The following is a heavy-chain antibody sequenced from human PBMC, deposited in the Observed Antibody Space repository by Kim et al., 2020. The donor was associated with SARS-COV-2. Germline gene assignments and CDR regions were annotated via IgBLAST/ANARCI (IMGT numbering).Heavy chain of an antibody. CDR3: TRPWLRFGRHTGGNDY. V-gene: IGHV3-73*01. J-gene: IGHJ4*02. CDR1: GFTFSGSV. D-gene: IGHD5-12*01. Sequence: GGSLRLSCAASGFTFSGSVMHWVRQASGKGLEWVGRIRSKANSYATAYAASVKGRFTISRDDSKNTAYLQMNSLKTEDTAVYYCTRPWLRFGRHTGGNDYWGQGTLVTVSS. CDR2: IRSKANSYAT.